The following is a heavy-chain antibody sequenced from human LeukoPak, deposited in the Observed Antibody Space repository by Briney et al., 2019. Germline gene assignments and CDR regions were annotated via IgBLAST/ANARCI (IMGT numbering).Heavy chain of an antibody. CDR1: GFTFSSYA. D-gene: IGHD3-22*01. V-gene: IGHV3-23*01. Sequence: GGSLRLSCAASGFTFSSYAMSWVRQAPGKGLEWVSAISGSGGSTYYADSVKGRFTISRDNSKNTLYLQMNSLRAEDTAVYYCAKDDYYDRSGYYYGGYWGQGTLVTVSS. CDR3: AKDDYYDRSGYYYGGY. J-gene: IGHJ4*02. CDR2: ISGSGGST.